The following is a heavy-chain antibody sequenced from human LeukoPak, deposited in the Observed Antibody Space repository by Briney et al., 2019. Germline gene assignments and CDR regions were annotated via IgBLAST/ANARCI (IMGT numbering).Heavy chain of an antibody. CDR3: AKSNGYGLVDI. CDR1: GGSFSGYY. J-gene: IGHJ3*02. V-gene: IGHV4-34*01. Sequence: SETLSLTCAVYGGSFSGYYWSWIRQPPGKGLEWIREINHSGRTIYHPSLTSGVTISVDTSKNQFSLKLHSVTAADTAVYYCAKSNGYGLVDIWGQGTMVTVSS. D-gene: IGHD3-10*01. CDR2: INHSGRT.